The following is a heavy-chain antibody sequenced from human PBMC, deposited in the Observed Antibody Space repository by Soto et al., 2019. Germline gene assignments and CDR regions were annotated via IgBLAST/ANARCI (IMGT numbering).Heavy chain of an antibody. J-gene: IGHJ5*02. CDR1: GYSISSGYY. CDR3: ARVGRPYCSSTSCPPRGWFDP. D-gene: IGHD2-2*01. V-gene: IGHV4-38-2*01. CDR2: IYHSGST. Sequence: SETLSLTCAVSGYSISSGYYWGWIRQPPGKGLEWIGSIYHSGSTYYNPSLKSRVTISVDTSKNQFSLKLSSVTAADTAVYYCARVGRPYCSSTSCPPRGWFDPWGQGTLVTVSS.